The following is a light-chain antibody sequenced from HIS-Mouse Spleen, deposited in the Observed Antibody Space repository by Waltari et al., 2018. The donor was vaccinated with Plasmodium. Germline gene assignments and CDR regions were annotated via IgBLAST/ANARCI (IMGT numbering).Light chain of an antibody. CDR3: AAWDDSLNGVV. Sequence: QSVLTQPPSASGTPAQRVTISCSGSISSIGSNTVHWYQPLPGTAPKLPIYRKNQRPSGVPDRFSGSKSGTSASLAISGLQSEDEADYYCAAWDDSLNGVVFAGGTKLTVL. CDR1: ISSIGSNT. J-gene: IGLJ2*01. V-gene: IGLV1-44*01. CDR2: RKN.